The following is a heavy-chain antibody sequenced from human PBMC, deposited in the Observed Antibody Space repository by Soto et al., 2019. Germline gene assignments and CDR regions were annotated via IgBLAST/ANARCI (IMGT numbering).Heavy chain of an antibody. V-gene: IGHV3-21*01. Sequence: GESLKISCAASGFTFSSYSMNWVRQAPGKGLEWVSSISSSSSYIYYADSVKGRFTISRDNAKNSLYLQMNSLRAEDTAVYYCARPRDADIVVGDWAFDIWGQGTMVTVSS. CDR1: GFTFSSYS. CDR2: ISSSSSYI. D-gene: IGHD2-2*01. CDR3: ARPRDADIVVGDWAFDI. J-gene: IGHJ3*02.